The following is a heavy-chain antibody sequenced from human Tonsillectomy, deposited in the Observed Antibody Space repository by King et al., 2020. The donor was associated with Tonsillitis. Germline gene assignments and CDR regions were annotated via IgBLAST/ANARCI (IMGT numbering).Heavy chain of an antibody. J-gene: IGHJ4*02. Sequence: VQLVESGGGVVQPGRSLTLSCAASGFTFGNYDVHFVRHAPGRGLEWVALTSYGGLNQYPSSVKGRFTASRDPSKNTVYLQMNSLRGDDTAVYFCATRDNTWADYWGQGTLVTVSS. CDR2: TSYGGLNQ. D-gene: IGHD5-24*01. V-gene: IGHV3-30-3*01. CDR3: ATRDNTWADY. CDR1: GFTFGNYD.